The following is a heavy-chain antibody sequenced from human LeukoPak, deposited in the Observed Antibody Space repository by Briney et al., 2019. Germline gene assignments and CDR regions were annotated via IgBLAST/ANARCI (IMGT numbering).Heavy chain of an antibody. CDR1: GGSISRYY. CDR2: IYYSGRT. V-gene: IGHV4-59*01. J-gene: IGHJ5*02. D-gene: IGHD3-10*01. CDR3: ARVRITMVRGRPNWFDP. Sequence: SETLSLTCTVSGGSISRYYWSWIRQHPGKGMEWNGYIYYSGRTNYNPPLKSRVTISVATSKNQFSLKLSSVTAADTAVYYCARVRITMVRGRPNWFDPWGQGTLVTVSS.